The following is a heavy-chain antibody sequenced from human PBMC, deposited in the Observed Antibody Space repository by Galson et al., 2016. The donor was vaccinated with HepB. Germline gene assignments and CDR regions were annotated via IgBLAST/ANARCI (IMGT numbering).Heavy chain of an antibody. J-gene: IGHJ4*02. D-gene: IGHD4-23*01. CDR1: GFTFSRYW. CDR3: ATRGGGNPLSGY. Sequence: SLRLSCAASGFTFSRYWMHWVRQAPGKGLVWVSRINNDGSRTSYADSVKGRFTISRDNAKNTLYLQMNSLRAEDTAVYYCATRGGGNPLSGYWGQGTLVTVSS. CDR2: INNDGSRT. V-gene: IGHV3-74*01.